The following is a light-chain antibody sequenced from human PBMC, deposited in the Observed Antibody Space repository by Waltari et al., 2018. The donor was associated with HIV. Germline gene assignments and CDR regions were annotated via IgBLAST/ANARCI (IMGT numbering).Light chain of an antibody. V-gene: IGLV1-40*01. J-gene: IGLJ2*01. CDR2: GNN. Sequence: QSVLTQPPSVSGAPGQRVTISCTGSSSNIGAGFDLHWYQPLPGTAPKLLLYGNNQPPSGVPGRFSGSKSGTSASLAITGLQAEDDADYYYQAYDTSLSGPVFDGRTELTVL. CDR3: QAYDTSLSGPV. CDR1: SSNIGAGFD.